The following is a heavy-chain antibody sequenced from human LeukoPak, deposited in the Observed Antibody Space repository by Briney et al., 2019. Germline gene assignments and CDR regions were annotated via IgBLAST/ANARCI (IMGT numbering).Heavy chain of an antibody. CDR3: AKFSSSWFINFDY. Sequence: GGSLRLSCAASGFTFSNAWMSWVRQAPGKGLEWLGRIKSKTDGGTTDYAAPVKGRFTISRDNSKNTLYLQMNSLRAEDTAVYYCAKFSSSWFINFDYWGQGTLVTVSS. D-gene: IGHD6-13*01. V-gene: IGHV3-15*01. CDR1: GFTFSNAW. CDR2: IKSKTDGGTT. J-gene: IGHJ4*02.